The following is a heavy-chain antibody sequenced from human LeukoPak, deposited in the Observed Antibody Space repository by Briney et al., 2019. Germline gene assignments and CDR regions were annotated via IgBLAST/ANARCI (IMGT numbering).Heavy chain of an antibody. CDR2: IYWDDDK. CDR3: AHVGMGEQDAYYMDV. Sequence: SGPTLVKPTQTLTLTCTFSGFSLSTSGVGVGWIRQPPGKALEWLALIYWDDDKRYSPSLKSRLTITKDTPKNQVVLTMTNMDPVDTATYYCAHVGMGEQDAYYMDVWGKGTTVTVSS. J-gene: IGHJ6*03. V-gene: IGHV2-5*02. D-gene: IGHD3-16*01. CDR1: GFSLSTSGVG.